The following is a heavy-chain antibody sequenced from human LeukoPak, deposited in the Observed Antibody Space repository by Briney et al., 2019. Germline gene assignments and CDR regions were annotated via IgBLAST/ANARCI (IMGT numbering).Heavy chain of an antibody. V-gene: IGHV4-30-2*01. CDR1: GGSISSSSYY. CDR2: IYHSEST. Sequence: TLSLTCTVSGGSISSSSYYWSWIRQPPGKGLEWIGYIYHSESTYYNPSLKSRVTISVDRSKNQFSLKLSSVTAADTAVYYCARDYGSGYDSLFHFDYWGQGTLVTVSS. D-gene: IGHD5-12*01. CDR3: ARDYGSGYDSLFHFDY. J-gene: IGHJ4*02.